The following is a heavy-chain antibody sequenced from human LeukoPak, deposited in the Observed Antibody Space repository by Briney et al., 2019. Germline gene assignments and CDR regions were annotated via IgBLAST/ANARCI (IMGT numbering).Heavy chain of an antibody. V-gene: IGHV3-23*01. D-gene: IGHD6-19*01. Sequence: GESLRLSCAASGFSFRDHAMNWVRQAPGQGLEWVSSLSETGETTDYADSVKGRFTISRDNSNNTLYLQMNSLRADDTAVYYCAKQWLVGIWGQGTLVTVSS. J-gene: IGHJ4*02. CDR2: LSETGETT. CDR3: AKQWLVGI. CDR1: GFSFRDHA.